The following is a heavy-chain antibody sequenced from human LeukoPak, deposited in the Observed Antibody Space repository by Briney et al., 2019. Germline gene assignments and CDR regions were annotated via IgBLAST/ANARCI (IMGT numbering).Heavy chain of an antibody. Sequence: PGGSLRLSCAASGFTFSSYEMNWVRQAPGKGLEWVSYISSSGSTIYYADSVKGRFTISRDNAKNSLYLQMNSLRAEDTAVYYCARKWGYDILTGYFDYWGQGTLVTVSS. J-gene: IGHJ4*02. CDR3: ARKWGYDILTGYFDY. V-gene: IGHV3-48*03. D-gene: IGHD3-9*01. CDR2: ISSSGSTI. CDR1: GFTFSSYE.